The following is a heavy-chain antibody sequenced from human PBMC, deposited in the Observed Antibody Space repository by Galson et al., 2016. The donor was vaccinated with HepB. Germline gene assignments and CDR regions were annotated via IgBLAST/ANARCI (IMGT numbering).Heavy chain of an antibody. J-gene: IGHJ6*02. Sequence: LRLSCAASGFTFKNYAMNWVRQAPGKGLEWVSVVSGSGDNTYYADSVKGRFTISRDNAKNTLYLQMNSLSAEDTAVYYCATGGGRRSKYYGMDVWGHGTMVTVSS. CDR1: GFTFKNYA. CDR2: VSGSGDNT. V-gene: IGHV3-23*01. D-gene: IGHD1-26*01. CDR3: ATGGGRRSKYYGMDV.